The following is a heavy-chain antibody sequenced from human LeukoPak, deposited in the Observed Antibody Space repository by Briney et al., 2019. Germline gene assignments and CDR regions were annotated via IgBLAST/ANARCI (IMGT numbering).Heavy chain of an antibody. V-gene: IGHV3-21*01. Sequence: GGSLSLSCPASGFTFSSYSMNWVRQAPGKGLEWVSSITSTSSYIYYADSVRGRSTISRDNAKNSLYLQMNSLRAEDTAVYYCAKDLTVTSTCYFDAWGQRTLVTVSS. CDR1: GFTFSSYS. CDR2: ITSTSSYI. CDR3: AKDLTVTSTCYFDA. D-gene: IGHD4-11*01. J-gene: IGHJ5*02.